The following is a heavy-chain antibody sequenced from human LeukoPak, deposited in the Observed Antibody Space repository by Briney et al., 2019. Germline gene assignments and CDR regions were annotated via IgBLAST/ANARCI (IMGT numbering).Heavy chain of an antibody. J-gene: IGHJ5*02. CDR3: ARVWGLGYCSSTSCYGLDP. CDR2: IYTSGST. V-gene: IGHV4-4*07. D-gene: IGHD2-2*01. Sequence: SGTLSLTCTVPGGSISSYYWSWIRQPAGKGLGWIGRIYTSGSTNYNPSLKSRVTMSVDTSKNQFSLKLSSVTAADTAVYYCARVWGLGYCSSTSCYGLDPWGQGTLVTVSS. CDR1: GGSISSYY.